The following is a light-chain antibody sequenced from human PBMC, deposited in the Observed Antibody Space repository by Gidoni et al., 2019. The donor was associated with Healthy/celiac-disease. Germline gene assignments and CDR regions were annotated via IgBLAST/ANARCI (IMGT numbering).Light chain of an antibody. Sequence: EIVLTQSPATLSLSPGERATLSGRASQSVSSYLAWYQQKPGQAPRLLIYDASNRATGIPARFSGSVSGTDFTLTISSLEPEDFAVYYCQQRSNWPLFTFGPGTKVDIK. V-gene: IGKV3-11*01. J-gene: IGKJ3*01. CDR2: DAS. CDR1: QSVSSY. CDR3: QQRSNWPLFT.